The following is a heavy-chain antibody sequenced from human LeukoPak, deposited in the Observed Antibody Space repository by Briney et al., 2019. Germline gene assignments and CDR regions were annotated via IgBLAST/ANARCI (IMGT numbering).Heavy chain of an antibody. J-gene: IGHJ4*02. CDR3: ARSGSDFDY. V-gene: IGHV3-7*01. D-gene: IGHD1-26*01. CDR2: IKEDGSEI. CDR1: GFTFTTYW. Sequence: PGGSLRLSCAASGFTFTTYWMSWVRQAPEKGLEWVANIKEDGSEIHYVDSVKGRFTISRDNAENLLYLQMDSLRAEDTAVYYCARSGSDFDYWGQGTLVTVSS.